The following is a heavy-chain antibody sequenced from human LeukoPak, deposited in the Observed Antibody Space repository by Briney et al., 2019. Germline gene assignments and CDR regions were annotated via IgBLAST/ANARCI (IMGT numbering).Heavy chain of an antibody. J-gene: IGHJ4*02. CDR3: AREVSYGSGTFADY. D-gene: IGHD3-10*01. Sequence: PSETLSLTCTVPGGSISSGSDYCSWIRQPAGKALEWIGRIYRSGSTNYNTSLKSRVTMSVDTSKNQFSLKLSSVTAADTAVYYCAREVSYGSGTFADYSGQGTLVTVSS. V-gene: IGHV4-61*10. CDR2: IYRSGST. CDR1: GGSISSGSDY.